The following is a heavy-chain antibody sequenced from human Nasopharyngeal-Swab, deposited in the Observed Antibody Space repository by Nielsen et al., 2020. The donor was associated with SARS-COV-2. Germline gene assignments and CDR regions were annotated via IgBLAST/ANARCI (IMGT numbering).Heavy chain of an antibody. CDR1: GYRFTSYW. CDR2: IDPGDSYT. V-gene: IGHV5-10-1*01. D-gene: IGHD4-17*01. J-gene: IGHJ4*02. CDR3: ASPTVTTDY. Sequence: KVSCKGSGYRFTSYWISWVRQMPGKGLEWMGRIDPGDSYTNYSPSFQGHVTISADKSISTAYLQWSSLKASDTAMYYCASPTVTTDYWGQGTLVTVSS.